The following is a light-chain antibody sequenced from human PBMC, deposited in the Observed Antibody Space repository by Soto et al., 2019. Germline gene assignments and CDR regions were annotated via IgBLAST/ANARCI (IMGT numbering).Light chain of an antibody. Sequence: QSALTQPAFVSGSPGQSITISCTGTSSDVGGYNYVSWYQQHPGKAPKVMIYEVSHRPSGVSDRFSGSKSGNTASLTISGLQAEDEADYYCSSYTTSSTLVVFGGGTKLTVL. V-gene: IGLV2-14*01. CDR3: SSYTTSSTLVV. J-gene: IGLJ2*01. CDR2: EVS. CDR1: SSDVGGYNY.